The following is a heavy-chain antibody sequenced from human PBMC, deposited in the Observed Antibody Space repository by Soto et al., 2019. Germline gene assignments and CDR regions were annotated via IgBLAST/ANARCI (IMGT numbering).Heavy chain of an antibody. V-gene: IGHV3-23*01. CDR3: ALAGYDSNYYAVTPLTAGHF. D-gene: IGHD4-4*01. CDR2: ISRSGVNT. J-gene: IGHJ4*02. CDR1: GFTYTIYA. Sequence: EVRLLESGGGMIQPGGSLRLSCAASGFTYTIYAMTWLRQAPGKGLEWVSTISRSGVNTYYADSVKGRFSISRDNSRNTVNLHMNSLRAEDTAVYYCALAGYDSNYYAVTPLTAGHFWGQGTLVTVSS.